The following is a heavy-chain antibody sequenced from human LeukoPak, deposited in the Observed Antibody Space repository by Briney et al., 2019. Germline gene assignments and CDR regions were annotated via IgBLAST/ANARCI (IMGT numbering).Heavy chain of an antibody. CDR1: GFSFSTYW. CDR3: ARDYYYGMDV. Sequence: GGSLRLSCAASGFSFSTYWMHWVRQAPGKGLEWVSRINPDGITTTCADSVKGRFTISRDNAKNTLFLQMNSLRAEDTAVYYCARDYYYGMDVWGQGTTITVSS. CDR2: INPDGITT. J-gene: IGHJ6*02. V-gene: IGHV3-74*01.